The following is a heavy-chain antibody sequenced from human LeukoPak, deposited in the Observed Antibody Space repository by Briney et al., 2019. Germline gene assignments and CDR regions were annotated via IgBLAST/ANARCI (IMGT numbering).Heavy chain of an antibody. J-gene: IGHJ4*02. D-gene: IGHD6-13*01. CDR2: ISDMGGTT. V-gene: IGHV3-23*01. CDR3: AKDARSVYSSSWYYFDS. Sequence: GGSLRLSCAASGFTFNNYAMSWVRQAPGKGLEWVSIISDMGGTTYYADSVKGRFTISRDNSRNTLYLQMNSPRVEDTAIYYCAKDARSVYSSSWYYFDSWGQGTLVTVSS. CDR1: GFTFNNYA.